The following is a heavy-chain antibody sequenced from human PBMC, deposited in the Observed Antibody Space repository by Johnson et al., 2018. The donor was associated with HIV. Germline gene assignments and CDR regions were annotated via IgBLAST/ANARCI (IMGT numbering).Heavy chain of an antibody. D-gene: IGHD3-10*01. Sequence: VQLVESGGGVVHPGRSLRLSCVGSGFTFSSYGMHWVRQAPGKGLDWVAFISHNGGTEYSADSVKGRFTISRDNAKNTLYLQMSSLRAEDTAVYYCARGHMVRGVTHAFDIWGQGTMVTVSS. V-gene: IGHV3-30*14. J-gene: IGHJ3*02. CDR3: ARGHMVRGVTHAFDI. CDR1: GFTFSSYG. CDR2: ISHNGGTE.